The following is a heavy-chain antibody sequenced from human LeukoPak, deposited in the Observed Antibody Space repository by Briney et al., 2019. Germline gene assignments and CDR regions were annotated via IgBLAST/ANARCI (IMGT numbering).Heavy chain of an antibody. CDR2: IYYSGTT. CDR3: ARSSGAYRSFNY. CDR1: GGSISSYY. J-gene: IGHJ4*02. D-gene: IGHD1-26*01. V-gene: IGHV4-59*01. Sequence: SETLSLTCTVSGGSISSYYWSWIRQPPGKGLEWIGYIYYSGTTDYNPSLKSRVTISVDTSNNQFSLKVSSVTAADTAVYYCARSSGAYRSFNYWGQGTLVPVSS.